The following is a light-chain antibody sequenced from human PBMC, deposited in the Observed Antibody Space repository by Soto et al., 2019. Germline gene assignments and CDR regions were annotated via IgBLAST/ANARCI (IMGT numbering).Light chain of an antibody. Sequence: QPVLTQSSSASASLGSSVKLTCTLSSGHSSYIIAWHQQQPGKAPRYLMKLEGSGSYNKGSGVPDRFSGSSSGADRYLTISNLQFEDEADYYCETWDSNTRAFGGGTQLTV. CDR1: SGHSSYI. CDR3: ETWDSNTRA. CDR2: LEGSGSY. J-gene: IGLJ3*02. V-gene: IGLV4-60*02.